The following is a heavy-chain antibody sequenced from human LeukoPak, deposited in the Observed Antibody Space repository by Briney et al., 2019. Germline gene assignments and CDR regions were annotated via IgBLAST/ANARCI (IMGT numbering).Heavy chain of an antibody. CDR2: IYSGGST. V-gene: IGHV3-53*01. D-gene: IGHD4-17*01. Sequence: PGGSLRLSCAASGFTFSSYSMNWVRQAPGKGLEWVSVIYSGGSTDYADSVKGRFTISRDNSKNTLYLQMNSLRAEDTAVYYCARGHEYGDRNAFDIWGQGTMVTVSS. CDR3: ARGHEYGDRNAFDI. CDR1: GFTFSSYS. J-gene: IGHJ3*02.